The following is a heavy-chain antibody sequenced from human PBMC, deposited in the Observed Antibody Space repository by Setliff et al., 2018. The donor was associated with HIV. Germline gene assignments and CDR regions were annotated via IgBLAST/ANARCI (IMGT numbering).Heavy chain of an antibody. J-gene: IGHJ4*02. CDR1: GYSIGTAYY. CDR3: MRGRSITIFGVAYFDF. CDR2: VYHSGTT. Sequence: SETLSLTCAVSGYSIGTAYYWGWIRQPPGKGLEWIGSVYHSGTTYYNPSLKSRVTISVDMSNNQSSLKVISVTAADTAVYYCMRGRSITIFGVAYFDFWGQGTQVTVSS. V-gene: IGHV4-38-2*01. D-gene: IGHD3-3*01.